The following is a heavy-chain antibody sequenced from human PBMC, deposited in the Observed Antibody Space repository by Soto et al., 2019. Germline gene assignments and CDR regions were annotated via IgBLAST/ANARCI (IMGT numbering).Heavy chain of an antibody. CDR3: TVTRGSDAFDL. J-gene: IGHJ3*01. CDR2: IYYSGST. CDR1: GGSISSGGYY. V-gene: IGHV4-31*03. Sequence: QVQLQESGPGLVKPSQTLSFTCTVSGGSISSGGYYWSWIRQHPRKGLEWIGYIYYSGSTYYNPSLKSRVTISVDTSKNQFSLKLSSVTTADTAVYYCTVTRGSDAFDLWGQLTLLTVSS. D-gene: IGHD4-17*01.